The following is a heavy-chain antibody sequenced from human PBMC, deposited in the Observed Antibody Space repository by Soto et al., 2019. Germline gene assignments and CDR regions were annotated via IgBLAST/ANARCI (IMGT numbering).Heavy chain of an antibody. D-gene: IGHD3-16*01. J-gene: IGHJ4*02. CDR3: ARDARDADYDY. CDR2: IHGTRSII. Sequence: EVQLVESGGGLVQPGWSLRLSCEGSGFTFSVHAMNWVRQAPGKGLEWVAYIHGTRSIIYYADSVKGRVTIARYNAKNSLFLQMDSMRDEYTAVYYCARDARDADYDYWGQGTLVTVSS. CDR1: GFTFSVHA. V-gene: IGHV3-48*02.